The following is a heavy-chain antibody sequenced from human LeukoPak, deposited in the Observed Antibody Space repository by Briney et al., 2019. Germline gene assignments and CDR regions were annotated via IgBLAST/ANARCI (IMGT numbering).Heavy chain of an antibody. V-gene: IGHV3-15*01. D-gene: IGHD3-10*01. Sequence: GGSLRLSCAASGFTFSNAWMSWVRQAPGKGLEWVGRIKSKTDGGTTDYAAPVKGRFTISRDDSKNTLYLQMNSLKTEDTAMYYCTTEYESYYGSGSYFYFDYWGQGTLVTVSS. CDR1: GFTFSNAW. J-gene: IGHJ4*02. CDR3: TTEYESYYGSGSYFYFDY. CDR2: IKSKTDGGTT.